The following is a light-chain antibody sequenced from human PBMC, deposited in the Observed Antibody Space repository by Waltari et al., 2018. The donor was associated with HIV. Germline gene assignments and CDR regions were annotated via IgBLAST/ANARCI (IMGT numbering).Light chain of an antibody. CDR2: EGI. CDR3: CSYGGSSNWV. V-gene: IGLV2-23*01. CDR1: SSDVGYYNL. Sequence: QSALTQPASVSGSPGQSITISCTGTSSDVGYYNLVSWYQQHPGKAPKLMIYEGIKRPSGVSNRISGSKSGNTASLTISGLQAEDEADYYCCSYGGSSNWVFGGGTKLTVL. J-gene: IGLJ3*02.